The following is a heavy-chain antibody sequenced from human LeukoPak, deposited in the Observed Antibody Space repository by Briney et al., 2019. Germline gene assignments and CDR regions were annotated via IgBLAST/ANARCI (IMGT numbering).Heavy chain of an antibody. J-gene: IGHJ4*02. CDR3: ARTHYGSGADY. V-gene: IGHV3-53*01. CDR1: GFTVSSNY. Sequence: PGGSLRLSCAASGFTVSSNYMSWVRQAPGKGLEWVSVIYSGGTTYSADSVKGRFTISRDSSKNTLYLQMNSLRAEDTAVYYCARTHYGSGADYWGQGTQVTVSS. D-gene: IGHD3-10*01. CDR2: IYSGGTT.